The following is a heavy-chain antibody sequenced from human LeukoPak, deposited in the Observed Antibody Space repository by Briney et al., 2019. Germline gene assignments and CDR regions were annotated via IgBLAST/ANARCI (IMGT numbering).Heavy chain of an antibody. Sequence: PGGSLTLSCEASGFTFSGNWMSWVRQAPGKGLEWVAGINPDGSQKFFVDSVKGRFTISRDNTKNSLYLQMNTLGAEDTAMYYCAKLLGTATTYDSWGQGTRVTVSS. D-gene: IGHD5-24*01. CDR1: GFTFSGNW. J-gene: IGHJ4*02. V-gene: IGHV3-7*01. CDR3: AKLLGTATTYDS. CDR2: INPDGSQK.